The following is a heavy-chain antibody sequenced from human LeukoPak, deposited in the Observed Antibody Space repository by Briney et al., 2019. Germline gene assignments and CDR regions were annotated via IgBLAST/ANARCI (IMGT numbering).Heavy chain of an antibody. Sequence: SVKVSCKASGGTFSSYAISWVRQAPGQGLEWMGGIIPIFGTANYAQKFQGRVTITADESTSTAYMELSSLRSEDTAVYYCASPSCGGDCYDTHFYDYWGQGTLVTVSS. J-gene: IGHJ4*02. CDR3: ASPSCGGDCYDTHFYDY. D-gene: IGHD2-21*02. CDR2: IIPIFGTA. V-gene: IGHV1-69*13. CDR1: GGTFSSYA.